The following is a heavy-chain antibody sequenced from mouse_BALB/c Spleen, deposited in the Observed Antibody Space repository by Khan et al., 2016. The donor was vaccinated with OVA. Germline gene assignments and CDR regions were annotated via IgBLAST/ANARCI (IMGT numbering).Heavy chain of an antibody. CDR2: ISDGGSYT. CDR3: ARAGYGGFAY. J-gene: IGHJ3*01. D-gene: IGHD1-1*02. Sequence: EVELVESGGGLVKPGGSLKLSCAASGCTFSDYYMYWVRQTPEKRLEWVATISDGGSYTYYPDSVKGRFTISRDNAKNNLYLQMSSLKSEDTAMYYCARAGYGGFAYWGQGTLVTVSA. CDR1: GCTFSDYY. V-gene: IGHV5-4*02.